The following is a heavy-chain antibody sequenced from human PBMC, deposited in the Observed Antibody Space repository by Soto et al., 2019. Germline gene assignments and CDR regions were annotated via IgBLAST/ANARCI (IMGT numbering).Heavy chain of an antibody. D-gene: IGHD2-2*01. CDR1: GGTFSSYA. J-gene: IGHJ6*02. V-gene: IGHV1-69*13. Sequence: ASVKVSCKASGGTFSSYAISWVRQAPGQGLEWMGGIIPIFGTANYAQKFQGRVTITADESTSTAYMELSSLRSEDTAVYYCARGIMVVVVSGDYYYGMDVWGQGTTVTVSS. CDR3: ARGIMVVVVSGDYYYGMDV. CDR2: IIPIFGTA.